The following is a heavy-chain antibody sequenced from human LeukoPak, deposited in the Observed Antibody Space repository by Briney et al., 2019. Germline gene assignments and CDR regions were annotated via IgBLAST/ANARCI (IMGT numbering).Heavy chain of an antibody. D-gene: IGHD3-3*01. CDR1: GYTFTSYY. CDR2: INPSGGSP. Sequence: ASVKVSCKASGYTFTSYYMHWVRQAPGQGLEWMGIINPSGGSPSYAQKFQGRVTMTRDTSTSTVYMELSSLRSEDTAVYYCARAPLYTIFGVVMDYYYYYGMDVWGQGTTVTVSS. V-gene: IGHV1-46*01. J-gene: IGHJ6*02. CDR3: ARAPLYTIFGVVMDYYYYYGMDV.